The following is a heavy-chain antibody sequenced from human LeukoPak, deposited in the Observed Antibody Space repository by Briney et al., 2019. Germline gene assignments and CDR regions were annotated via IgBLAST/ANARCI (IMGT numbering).Heavy chain of an antibody. CDR3: ARGNGDYAIHPDY. CDR2: ISGSGSNT. D-gene: IGHD4-17*01. V-gene: IGHV3-23*01. Sequence: GGSLRLSRAASGFTFSSYAMTWVRQAPGMGLEWVSAISGSGSNTYYADSVKGRFTISRDNSKNTLYLQVDSLRADDTAVYYCARGNGDYAIHPDYWGQGTLVTVSS. J-gene: IGHJ4*02. CDR1: GFTFSSYA.